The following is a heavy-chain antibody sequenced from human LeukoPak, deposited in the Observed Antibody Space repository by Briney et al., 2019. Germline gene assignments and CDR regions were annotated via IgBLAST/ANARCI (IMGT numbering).Heavy chain of an antibody. J-gene: IGHJ6*03. Sequence: GGSLRLSCAASGFAFDDYGMSWVRQAPGKGLEWVSGINWNGGSTGYADSVKGRFTISRDNAKNSLYLQMNSLRAEDTALYYCARKGYCSSTSCYKPPPDYYMDVWGKGTTVTVSS. CDR1: GFAFDDYG. D-gene: IGHD2-2*02. CDR3: ARKGYCSSTSCYKPPPDYYMDV. CDR2: INWNGGST. V-gene: IGHV3-20*04.